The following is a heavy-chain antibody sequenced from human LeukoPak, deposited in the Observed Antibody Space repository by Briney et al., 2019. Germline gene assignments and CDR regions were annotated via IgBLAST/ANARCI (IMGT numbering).Heavy chain of an antibody. D-gene: IGHD1-26*01. V-gene: IGHV4-34*01. J-gene: IGHJ4*02. CDR3: ARARGGSYDGAPWDY. Sequence: SETLSLTCAVYGGSFSGYYWSWIRQPPGKGLEWTGEINHSGSTNYNPSLKSRVTISVDTSKNQFSLKLSSVTAADTAVYYCARARGGSYDGAPWDYWGQGTLVTVSS. CDR2: INHSGST. CDR1: GGSFSGYY.